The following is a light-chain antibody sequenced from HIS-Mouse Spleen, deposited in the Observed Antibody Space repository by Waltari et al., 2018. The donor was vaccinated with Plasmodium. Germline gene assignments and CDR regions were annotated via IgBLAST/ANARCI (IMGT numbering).Light chain of an antibody. CDR3: CSYAGSSTYV. V-gene: IGLV2-23*01. CDR2: EGS. Sequence: QSALTQPASVSGSPGQSITIPCTGTSSDVGSYNLVSWYKQHPGKAPKLMIYEGSKRPSGVSNRFSGSKSGNTASLTISGLQAEDEADYYCCSYAGSSTYVFGTGTKVTVL. CDR1: SSDVGSYNL. J-gene: IGLJ1*01.